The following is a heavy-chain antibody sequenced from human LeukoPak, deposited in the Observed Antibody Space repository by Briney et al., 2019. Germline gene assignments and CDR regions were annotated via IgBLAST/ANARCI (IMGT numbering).Heavy chain of an antibody. CDR1: GFTFDDYG. V-gene: IGHV3-20*04. Sequence: GGSLRLSCAASGFTFDDYGMSWVRQAPGKGLEWVSGINWNGGSTGYADSVKGRFTISRDNAKNSLYLRMNSLRAEDTALYYCARDPPSGYSYGNNYYYYYYMDVWGKGTTVTVSS. CDR2: INWNGGST. D-gene: IGHD5-18*01. J-gene: IGHJ6*03. CDR3: ARDPPSGYSYGNNYYYYYYMDV.